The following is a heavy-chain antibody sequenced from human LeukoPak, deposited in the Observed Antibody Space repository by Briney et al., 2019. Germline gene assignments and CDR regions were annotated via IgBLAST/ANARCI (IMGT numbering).Heavy chain of an antibody. CDR1: GGSISSGDYY. CDR2: IYYSGST. V-gene: IGHV4-61*08. J-gene: IGHJ4*02. D-gene: IGHD6-19*01. CDR3: ARVGSGCFDY. Sequence: PSETLSLTCTVSGGSISSGDYYWSWIRQPPGKGLEWIGYIYYSGSTNYNPSLKSRVTISIDTSKNQFSLRLSSVTAADTAVYYCARVGSGCFDYWGQGALVTVSS.